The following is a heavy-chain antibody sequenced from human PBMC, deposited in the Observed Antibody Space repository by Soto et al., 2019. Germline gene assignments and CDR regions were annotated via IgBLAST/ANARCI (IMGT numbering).Heavy chain of an antibody. V-gene: IGHV1-69*13. CDR1: GGTFSSYA. CDR3: ARFARGGYYPYYSYYGMDV. Sequence: SVKVSCKASGGTFSSYAISWVRQAPGQGLEWMGGIIPIFGTANYAQKFQGRVTITADESTSTAYMELSSLRSEDTAVYYCARFARGGYYPYYSYYGMDVWGQGTTVTVSS. J-gene: IGHJ6*02. CDR2: IIPIFGTA. D-gene: IGHD3-22*01.